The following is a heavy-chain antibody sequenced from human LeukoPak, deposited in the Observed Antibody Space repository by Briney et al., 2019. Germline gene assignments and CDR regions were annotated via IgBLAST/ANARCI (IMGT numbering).Heavy chain of an antibody. V-gene: IGHV3-33*01. Sequence: PGGSLRLSCAASGFTFSSYDMHWVRQAPGKGLEWVALMWFDGSIEYYADSVRGRFTISRDNSKNTLYLQMNSLRAEDTAVYYCARDYGSNSFAFDFWGQGTMVTVSS. CDR1: GFTFSSYD. CDR3: ARDYGSNSFAFDF. J-gene: IGHJ3*01. CDR2: MWFDGSIE. D-gene: IGHD4-23*01.